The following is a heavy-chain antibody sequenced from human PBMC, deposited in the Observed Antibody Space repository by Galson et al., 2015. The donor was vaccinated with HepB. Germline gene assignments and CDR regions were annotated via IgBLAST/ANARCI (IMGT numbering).Heavy chain of an antibody. CDR2: ISGSGVTT. D-gene: IGHD2-2*01. J-gene: IGHJ4*02. CDR3: AKSSLPAAIPHYFDY. CDR1: GFTFSTYA. V-gene: IGHV3-23*01. Sequence: SLRLSCAASGFTFSTYAMTWVRQAPGKGLEWVSLISGSGVTTYYAGSVKGRFTVSRDNSKNTLYLQMSSLRADDTAVYYCAKSSLPAAIPHYFDYWGQGTLVTVSS.